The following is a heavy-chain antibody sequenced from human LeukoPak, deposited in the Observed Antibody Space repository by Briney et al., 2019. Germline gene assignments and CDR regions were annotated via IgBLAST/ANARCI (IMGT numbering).Heavy chain of an antibody. D-gene: IGHD3-3*01. CDR3: ARDPRSGRFQYFDL. Sequence: GRCLRLSCAASGFTFSHFGFIWVRQAPGKGLEWVASMTTFDARTYYADSVRGRFTISRDTAENSLFLHMNSLTAEDTAVYYCARDPRSGRFQYFDLWGQGALVTVSS. CDR2: MTTFDART. V-gene: IGHV3-21*01. J-gene: IGHJ4*02. CDR1: GFTFSHFG.